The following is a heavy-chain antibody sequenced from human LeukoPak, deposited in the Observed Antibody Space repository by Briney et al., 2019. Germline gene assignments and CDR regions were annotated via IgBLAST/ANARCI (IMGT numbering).Heavy chain of an antibody. V-gene: IGHV1-24*01. CDR2: FHPEDGET. J-gene: IGHJ4*02. D-gene: IGHD6-19*01. CDR1: GYTLTELS. Sequence: ASVKVSCKVSGYTLTELSMYWVRQAPGKGLEWTATFHPEDGETIYAQQFQGRATISEDTSADTAYMQLTSLRSDDTAIYYCAAGIAVPSGFDYWGQGTLVTVSS. CDR3: AAGIAVPSGFDY.